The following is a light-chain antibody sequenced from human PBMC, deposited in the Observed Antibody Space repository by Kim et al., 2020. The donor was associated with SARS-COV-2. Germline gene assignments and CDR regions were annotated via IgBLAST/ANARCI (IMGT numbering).Light chain of an antibody. CDR3: SSWDSSLSAWV. V-gene: IGLV10-54*04. CDR2: RNN. CDR1: SSNVVNEG. Sequence: RATATLTCTGPSSNVVNEGAAWLQQLQAHPPKLLSDRNNNRPSGISGRFSASRSGDTASLTITGLQPEDESDYFCSSWDSSLSAWVFGGGTQLTVL. J-gene: IGLJ3*02.